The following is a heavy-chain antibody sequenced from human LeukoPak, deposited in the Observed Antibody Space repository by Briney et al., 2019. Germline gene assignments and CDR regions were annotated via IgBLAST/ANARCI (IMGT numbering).Heavy chain of an antibody. J-gene: IGHJ5*02. V-gene: IGHV4-59*01. D-gene: IGHD2-15*01. CDR2: IYYSGST. CDR1: GGSIKSYY. Sequence: PSAALFPPFPGSGGSIKSYYWGWVRPPPRKGLGGVGYIYYSGSTNYNPSLKSRVTISVDTSKNQFSLKLSSVTAADTAVYYCARGPDIVVVVAAKGPGWFDPWGQGTLVTVSS. CDR3: ARGPDIVVVVAAKGPGWFDP.